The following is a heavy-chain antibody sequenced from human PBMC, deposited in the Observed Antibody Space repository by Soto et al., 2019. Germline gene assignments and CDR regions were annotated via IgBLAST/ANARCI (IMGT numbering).Heavy chain of an antibody. Sequence: PSETLSLTCTVSGGSISSSDYYWSWIRQHPGKGLEWIGYIYYSGNTYYNPSLKSRLTISVDTSKNQFSLKLNSVTAADTAVYYCARGMPPATVVTCYFDYWGQGTLVTVYS. J-gene: IGHJ4*02. V-gene: IGHV4-31*03. D-gene: IGHD4-17*01. CDR1: GGSISSSDYY. CDR2: IYYSGNT. CDR3: ARGMPPATVVTCYFDY.